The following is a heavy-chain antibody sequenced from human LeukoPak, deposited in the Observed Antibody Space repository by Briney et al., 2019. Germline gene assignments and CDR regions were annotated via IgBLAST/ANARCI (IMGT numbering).Heavy chain of an antibody. Sequence: PGGSLRLSCAVSEFPFSDPWMYWVRQAPGKGLEGVANIKKDGSGISYVDSVQGRFIISRDNAKNSLYLQMNSLRVEDTAVYFCAGGNSMNVWGKGTAVTVSS. V-gene: IGHV3-7*03. CDR3: AGGNSMNV. D-gene: IGHD1/OR15-1a*01. CDR1: EFPFSDPW. J-gene: IGHJ6*04. CDR2: IKKDGSGI.